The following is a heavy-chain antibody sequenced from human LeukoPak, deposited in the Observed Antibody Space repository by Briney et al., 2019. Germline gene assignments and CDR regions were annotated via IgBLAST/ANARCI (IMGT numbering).Heavy chain of an antibody. CDR2: ISTSGGTT. J-gene: IGHJ4*02. CDR1: GFTFSSYA. V-gene: IGHV3-23*01. CDR3: AIMHRYYDGSGYWVQ. D-gene: IGHD3-22*01. Sequence: SGGSLRLSCAASGFTFSSYAMSWARQAPGKGLEGVSGISTSGGTTSYADSVKGRFTISRDNPRNPLYMQMNSMRAEDTAVYYCAIMHRYYDGSGYWVQWGQGTLVTVSS.